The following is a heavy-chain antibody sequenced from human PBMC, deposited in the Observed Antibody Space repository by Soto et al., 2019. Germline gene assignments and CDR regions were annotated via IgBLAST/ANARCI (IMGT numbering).Heavy chain of an antibody. CDR3: ATGSGADYPFDI. V-gene: IGHV3-72*01. CDR2: IRNKANSYTT. CDR1: GFTFSDHY. Sequence: EVQLVESGEGLVQPGGSLRLSCAVSGFTFSDHYMDWVRQAPGKGLEWVGHIRNKANSYTTEYAASVRGRFTISRDDSKNSLYLHMNSLITEDTAVYYCATGSGADYPFDIWGQGTMVTVSS. D-gene: IGHD3-3*01. J-gene: IGHJ3*02.